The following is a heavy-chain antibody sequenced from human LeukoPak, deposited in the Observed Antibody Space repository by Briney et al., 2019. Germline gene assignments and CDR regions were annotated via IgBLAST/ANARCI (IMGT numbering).Heavy chain of an antibody. CDR2: IYYSGST. J-gene: IGHJ4*02. D-gene: IGHD6-13*01. V-gene: IGHV4-59*12. CDR3: AREVKSSAGPASRREFDC. Sequence: NPSETLSLTCTVSGGSISSYYWSWIRQPPGKGLEWIGYIYYSGSTNYNPSLKSRVTMSVDTSKNQFSLKLSSVTAADTAVYYCAREVKSSAGPASRREFDCWGQGTLVTVSS. CDR1: GGSISSYY.